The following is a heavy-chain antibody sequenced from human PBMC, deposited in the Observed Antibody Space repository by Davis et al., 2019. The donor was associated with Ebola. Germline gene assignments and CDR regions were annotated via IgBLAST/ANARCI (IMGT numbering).Heavy chain of an antibody. CDR3: SASDFYYGVDV. J-gene: IGHJ6*02. V-gene: IGHV1-46*03. CDR1: GYTFPSYG. CDR2: INPSAGST. Sequence: ASVQVSCKASGYTFPSYGISWVRQAPGQGLEWMGIINPSAGSTHYAQKFQVRLTMTRDTSTRTVYMELSSLRSEDTAVYYCSASDFYYGVDVWGQGTTVTVSS.